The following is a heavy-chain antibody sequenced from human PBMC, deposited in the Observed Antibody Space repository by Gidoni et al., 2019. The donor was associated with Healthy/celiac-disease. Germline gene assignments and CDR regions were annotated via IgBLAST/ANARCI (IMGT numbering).Heavy chain of an antibody. D-gene: IGHD6-6*01. CDR2: IYPGDSDT. J-gene: IGHJ4*02. Sequence: EVQLVQSGAEVKKHGESLMFSCKGSGYTFPSYWIGWVRQMPGKGLAWMGIIYPGDSDTRYSPSFQGQVTISADKSISTAYLQWSSLKASDTAMYYCARYMSGSSSSPIDYWGQGTLVTVSS. V-gene: IGHV5-51*01. CDR1: GYTFPSYW. CDR3: ARYMSGSSSSPIDY.